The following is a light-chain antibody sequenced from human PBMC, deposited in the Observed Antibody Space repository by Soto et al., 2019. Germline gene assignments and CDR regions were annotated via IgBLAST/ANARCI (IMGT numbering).Light chain of an antibody. Sequence: QSVLTQPPSVSGAPGQRVTISCTGSSSNIGAGYDVHWYQQLPGTAPKLLIYANNNRPSGVPDRFSGSKSVTSASLAITGLQAEDEADYYCQSYASSLSGSRVFGTGNKVTVL. CDR3: QSYASSLSGSRV. CDR2: ANN. CDR1: SSNIGAGYD. J-gene: IGLJ1*01. V-gene: IGLV1-40*01.